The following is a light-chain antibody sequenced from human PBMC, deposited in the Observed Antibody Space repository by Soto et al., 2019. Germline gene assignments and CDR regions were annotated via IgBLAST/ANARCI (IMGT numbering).Light chain of an antibody. J-gene: IGKJ2*01. CDR2: DAS. Sequence: DIPMTQSPSTLSASVGDRVTITCRASQSISGWLAWYQQKPGKAPNLLISDASSLESGVPSRFSGSGSGTEFTRTISGLQPDDFATYYCQQYSSYSSFGQGTKLEIK. V-gene: IGKV1-5*01. CDR1: QSISGW. CDR3: QQYSSYSS.